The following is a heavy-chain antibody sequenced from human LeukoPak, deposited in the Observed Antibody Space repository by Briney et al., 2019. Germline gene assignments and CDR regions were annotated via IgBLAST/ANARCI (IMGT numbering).Heavy chain of an antibody. J-gene: IGHJ5*02. D-gene: IGHD3-3*01. Sequence: TGGSLRLSCAASGFTFSSYSMNWVRQAPGKGLEWASSISSSSSYIYYADSVKGRFTISRDNAKNSLYLQMNSLRAADTAVYYCARDSSPITIFGVVELDPWGQGTLVTVSS. CDR2: ISSSSSYI. CDR3: ARDSSPITIFGVVELDP. V-gene: IGHV3-21*01. CDR1: GFTFSSYS.